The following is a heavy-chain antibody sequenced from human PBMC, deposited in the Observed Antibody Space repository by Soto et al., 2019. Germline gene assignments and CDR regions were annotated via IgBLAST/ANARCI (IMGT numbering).Heavy chain of an antibody. D-gene: IGHD6-13*01. V-gene: IGHV1-69*06. J-gene: IGHJ4*02. Sequence: GAAVKVSCKASGGTFSSYAISWVRQAPGQGLEWMGGIIPIFGTANYAQKFQGRVTITADKSTSKAYMELSSLRSEDTAVYYCAREQQQLGDPNFDYWGQGTLVTVSS. CDR1: GGTFSSYA. CDR2: IIPIFGTA. CDR3: AREQQQLGDPNFDY.